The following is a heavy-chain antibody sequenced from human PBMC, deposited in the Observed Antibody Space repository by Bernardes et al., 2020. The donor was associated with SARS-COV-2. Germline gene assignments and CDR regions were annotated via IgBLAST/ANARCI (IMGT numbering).Heavy chain of an antibody. CDR1: GFTFSSYG. CDR2: IWYDGSNK. V-gene: IGHV3-33*01. J-gene: IGHJ4*02. Sequence: GGSLRLSRAASGFTFSSYGMHWVRQAPGKGLEWVAVIWYDGSNKYYADSVKGRFTISRDNSKNTLYLQMNSLRAEDTAVYYCARDGLVGATTGLDYWGQGTLVTVSS. D-gene: IGHD1-26*01. CDR3: ARDGLVGATTGLDY.